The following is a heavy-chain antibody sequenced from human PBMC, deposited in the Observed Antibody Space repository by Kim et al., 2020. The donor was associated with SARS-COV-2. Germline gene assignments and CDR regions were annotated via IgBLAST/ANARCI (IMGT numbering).Heavy chain of an antibody. Sequence: YAQKFQGRVTITADKSTSTAYMELSSLRSEDTAVYYCARGHGVTGTTVDYWGQGTLVTVSS. V-gene: IGHV1-69*04. J-gene: IGHJ4*02. CDR3: ARGHGVTGTTVDY. D-gene: IGHD1-7*01.